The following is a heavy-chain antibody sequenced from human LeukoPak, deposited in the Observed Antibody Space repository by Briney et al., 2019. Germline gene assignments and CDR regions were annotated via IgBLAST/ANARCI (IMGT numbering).Heavy chain of an antibody. Sequence: GASVKVSCKASVYIFTTYDIGWVRQATGQGLEWMGWLNPNSGNAGYAQKFQGRVTISRNTSISTAYMELSSLRSDDTAIYYCARRKFLGWFDPWGQGTLVTVSS. V-gene: IGHV1-8*03. CDR2: LNPNSGNA. J-gene: IGHJ5*02. D-gene: IGHD7-27*01. CDR1: VYIFTTYD. CDR3: ARRKFLGWFDP.